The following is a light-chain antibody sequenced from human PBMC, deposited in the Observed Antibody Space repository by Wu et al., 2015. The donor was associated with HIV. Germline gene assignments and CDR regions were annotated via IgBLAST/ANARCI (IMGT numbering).Light chain of an antibody. CDR1: QSVSSN. CDR3: QQRTTSIA. CDR2: GAS. J-gene: IGKJ5*01. V-gene: IGKV3D-15*01. Sequence: EIVMTQSPATLSVSPGERATLSCRASQSVSSNFAWYQQKPGQAPRLLIYGASSRATGIPDRFSGSGSGTDFTLTISRLEPEDFAVYFCQQRTTSIAFGQGTRLDLK.